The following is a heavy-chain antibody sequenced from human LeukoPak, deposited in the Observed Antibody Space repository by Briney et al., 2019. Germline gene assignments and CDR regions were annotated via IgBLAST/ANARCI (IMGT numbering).Heavy chain of an antibody. CDR1: GFTFSGYG. Sequence: GGSLRLSCAASGFTFSGYGMHWVRQAPGKGLEWVAVIWYDGSNKYYADSVKGRFTISRDNSKNTLYLQMNSLRAEDTAVYYCARESTYYYDSSGHPPGSYWGQGTLVTVSS. CDR3: ARESTYYYDSSGHPPGSY. CDR2: IWYDGSNK. D-gene: IGHD3-22*01. V-gene: IGHV3-33*01. J-gene: IGHJ4*02.